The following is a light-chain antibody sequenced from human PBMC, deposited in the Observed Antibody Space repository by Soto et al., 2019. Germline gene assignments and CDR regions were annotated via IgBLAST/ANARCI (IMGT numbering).Light chain of an antibody. Sequence: IQMSQSPSSLSASLGDRVTITCRASQNIYTSLTWYKQRPGKAPELLIFAASSLRSGVPSRFSGSGSGTDFTLTISTLQPEDFATYYCQHSFSPLPITFGQGTRVEMK. CDR3: QHSFSPLPIT. CDR2: AAS. V-gene: IGKV1-39*01. CDR1: QNIYTS. J-gene: IGKJ5*01.